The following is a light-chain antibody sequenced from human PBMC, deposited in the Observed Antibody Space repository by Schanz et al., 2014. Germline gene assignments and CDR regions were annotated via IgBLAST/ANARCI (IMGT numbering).Light chain of an antibody. CDR2: DVS. J-gene: IGLJ3*02. CDR3: SSYTSSTFWV. V-gene: IGLV2-14*01. Sequence: QSALTQPASVSGSPGQSITISCTGTTSDVGGYNYVSWYQQHPGKAPKLMIYDVSSRPSGVSNRFSGSKSGNTASLTISGLQAEDEGDYYCSSYTSSTFWVFGGGTKLTVL. CDR1: TSDVGGYNY.